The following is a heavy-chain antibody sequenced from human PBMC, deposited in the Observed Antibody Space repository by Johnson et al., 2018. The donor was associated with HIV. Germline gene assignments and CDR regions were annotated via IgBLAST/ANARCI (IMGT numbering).Heavy chain of an antibody. CDR3: ARETGTHAFDI. D-gene: IGHD1-1*01. J-gene: IGHJ3*02. Sequence: VQLVESGGGLVQPGRSLRLSCAASGFTFDDYAMHWVRQAPGKGLEWVSVIYSGGSTYYADSVKGRFTISRDNAKNTMFVQLNSLRADDTAVYYCARETGTHAFDIWGQGTMVTVSS. CDR1: GFTFDDYA. V-gene: IGHV3-9*01. CDR2: IYSGGST.